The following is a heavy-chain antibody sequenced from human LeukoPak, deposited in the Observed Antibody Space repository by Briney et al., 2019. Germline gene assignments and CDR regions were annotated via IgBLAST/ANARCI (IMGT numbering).Heavy chain of an antibody. D-gene: IGHD2-2*01. V-gene: IGHV3-30-3*01. CDR1: GFTFSSYA. CDR3: ARTVVPAAIAYYYYGMDV. Sequence: PGGSLRLSCAASGFTFSSYAMHWVRQAPGKGLEWVAVISYDGSNKYYADSEKGRFTISRDNSKNTLYLQMNSLRAEDTAVYYCARTVVPAAIAYYYYGMDVWGQGTTVTVSS. J-gene: IGHJ6*02. CDR2: ISYDGSNK.